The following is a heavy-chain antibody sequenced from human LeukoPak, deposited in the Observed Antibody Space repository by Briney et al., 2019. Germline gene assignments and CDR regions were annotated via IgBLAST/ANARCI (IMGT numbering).Heavy chain of an antibody. J-gene: IGHJ6*02. CDR2: IRSKANSYAT. D-gene: IGHD3-10*01. CDR1: GFTFSGSA. CDR3: TRSHYYYGSGSYRHYGMDV. V-gene: IGHV3-73*01. Sequence: GGSLRLSCAASGFTFSGSAMHWVRQASGKGLEWVGRIRSKANSYATAYAASVKDRFTISRDDSKNTAYLQMNSLKTEDTAVYYCTRSHYYYGSGSYRHYGMDVWGQGTTVTVSS.